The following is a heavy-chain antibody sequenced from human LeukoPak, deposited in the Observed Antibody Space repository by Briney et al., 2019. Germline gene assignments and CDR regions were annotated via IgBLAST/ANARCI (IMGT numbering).Heavy chain of an antibody. CDR2: INHSGST. D-gene: IGHD6-19*01. V-gene: IGHV4-34*01. CDR3: ARERGGSKLTGLYGRDYYYMDV. Sequence: SETLSLTCAVYGGSFSGYYWSWIRQPPGKGLEWIGEINHSGSTNYNPSLKSRVTISVDTSKNQFSLKLSSVTAADTAVYYCARERGGSKLTGLYGRDYYYMDVWGKGTTVTVSS. J-gene: IGHJ6*03. CDR1: GGSFSGYY.